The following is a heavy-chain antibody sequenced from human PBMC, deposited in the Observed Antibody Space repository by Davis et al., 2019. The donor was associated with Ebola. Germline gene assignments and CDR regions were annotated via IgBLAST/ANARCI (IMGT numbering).Heavy chain of an antibody. D-gene: IGHD6-6*01. J-gene: IGHJ2*01. V-gene: IGHV4-4*07. CDR2: IFDNGNT. CDR1: GSPITTYY. Sequence: SETLSLTCTVSGSPITTYYWSWIRQPAGKTLEWNGRIFDNGNTQYNPSLKSRVTMSLDTSKKQFSLKLRSVTAADTAVYFCARLSGLFSSSSGALYFDLWGRGTLVSVSS. CDR3: ARLSGLFSSSSGALYFDL.